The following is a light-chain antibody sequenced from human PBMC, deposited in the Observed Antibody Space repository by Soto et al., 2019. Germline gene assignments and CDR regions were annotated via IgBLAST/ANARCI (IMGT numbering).Light chain of an antibody. CDR2: WAS. V-gene: IGKV4-1*01. CDR1: QSVLYSSNNKNY. CDR3: QQYYSTPQT. J-gene: IGKJ1*01. Sequence: DIVMTQSPDSLAVSLGERATINCKSSQSVLYSSNNKNYLAWYQQKPGQPPKLLIYWASTRESGVPDRLSGSGSGTDFTLTISSLQAEDVAVYYCQQYYSTPQTFGHGTKVEIK.